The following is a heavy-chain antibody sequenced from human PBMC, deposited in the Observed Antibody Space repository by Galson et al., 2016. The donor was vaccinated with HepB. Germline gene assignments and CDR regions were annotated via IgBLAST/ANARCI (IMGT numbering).Heavy chain of an antibody. V-gene: IGHV3-33*01. D-gene: IGHD3-16*02. CDR1: GFTFNNYD. CDR3: ARNNYYHNLWGSYRHLDD. Sequence: SLRLSCAASGFTFNNYDMHWVRQAPGKGLEWVAIIWYDGSNKYYADSVKGRFTISRDNSKNTLYLQMNSLRAEDTAVYYCARNNYYHNLWGSYRHLDDWGQGTLVTVSS. CDR2: IWYDGSNK. J-gene: IGHJ4*02.